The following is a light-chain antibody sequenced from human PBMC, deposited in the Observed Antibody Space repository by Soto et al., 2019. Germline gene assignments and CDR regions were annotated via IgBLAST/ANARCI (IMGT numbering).Light chain of an antibody. CDR1: QSVNSNF. V-gene: IGKV3-20*01. CDR3: QQYANTPFT. Sequence: EIVLTQSPGTLPLSPGERATLSCRASQSVNSNFLVWYQQKPGPAPRPLIYGASSRATGIPDRFSGSGSGTDFTLTISRLEPEDFAVYYCQQYANTPFTFGQGTKLEIK. CDR2: GAS. J-gene: IGKJ2*01.